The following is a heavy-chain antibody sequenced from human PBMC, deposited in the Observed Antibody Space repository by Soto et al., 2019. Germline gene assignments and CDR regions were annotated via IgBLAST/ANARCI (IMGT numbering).Heavy chain of an antibody. D-gene: IGHD4-17*01. CDR2: INPNSGGT. Sequence: ASVKVSCKASGYTFTGYYMHWVRQAPGQGLEWMGWINPNSGGTNYAQKFQGRVTMTRDTSISTAYMELSRLRSDDTAVYYCARANYGDYHYYGRDAWGKGTTVTVSS. CDR3: ARANYGDYHYYGRDA. CDR1: GYTFTGYY. J-gene: IGHJ6*04. V-gene: IGHV1-2*02.